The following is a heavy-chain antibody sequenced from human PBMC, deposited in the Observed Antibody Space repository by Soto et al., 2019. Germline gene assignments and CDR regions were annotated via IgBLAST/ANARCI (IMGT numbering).Heavy chain of an antibody. V-gene: IGHV4-4*02. J-gene: IGHJ4*02. CDR1: RYSILSSNW. CDR2: IYHSGST. CDR3: ARRAGFREYYFDY. D-gene: IGHD5-18*01. Sequence: LSETLSLTCASCRYSILSSNWWSWVRQPPGKGLEWIGEIYHSGSTNYNPSLKSRVTISVDKSKNQFSLKLSSVTAADTAVYYCARRAGFREYYFDYWGQGTRVS.